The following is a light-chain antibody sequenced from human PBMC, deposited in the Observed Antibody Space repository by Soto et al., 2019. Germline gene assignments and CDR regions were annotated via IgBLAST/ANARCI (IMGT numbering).Light chain of an antibody. CDR3: QQYNSYRT. Sequence: DIQMTQSPSTLSASVGDRVTITCRASQNIIRYLAWYQQKPGKAPNLLIYDASSLESGVPSRFSGSGSGTEFTLTISSLQPDDFATYYCQQYNSYRTFGQGTKVEIK. V-gene: IGKV1-5*01. CDR2: DAS. CDR1: QNIIRY. J-gene: IGKJ1*01.